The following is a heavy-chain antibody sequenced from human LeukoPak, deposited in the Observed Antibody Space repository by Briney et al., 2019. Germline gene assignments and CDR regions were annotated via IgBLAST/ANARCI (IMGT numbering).Heavy chain of an antibody. V-gene: IGHV4-59*12. Sequence: SETLSLTCTVSGGSISSYYWSWIRQPPGKGLEWIGYIYYSGSTNYNPSLKSRVTISVDTSKNQFSLKLSSVTAADTAVYYCARGVKYSSSWYDYWGQGTLVTVSS. J-gene: IGHJ4*02. CDR2: IYYSGST. CDR1: GGSISSYY. CDR3: ARGVKYSSSWYDY. D-gene: IGHD6-13*01.